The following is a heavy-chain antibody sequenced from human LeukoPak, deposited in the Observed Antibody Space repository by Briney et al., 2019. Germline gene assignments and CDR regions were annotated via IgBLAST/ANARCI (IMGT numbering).Heavy chain of an antibody. J-gene: IGHJ4*02. CDR2: IDTTSEYI. V-gene: IGHV3-21*01. CDR3: ARWTLYSSDWALDY. D-gene: IGHD6-25*01. CDR1: GFSFSSYN. Sequence: GGSLRLSCAASGFSFSSYNMNWVRQSPGKGLEWVASIDTTSEYIFYTDSLKGRFTISRDNAKNSLYLQMNNLRAEDTAVYYCARWTLYSSDWALDYWGQGILVTVSS.